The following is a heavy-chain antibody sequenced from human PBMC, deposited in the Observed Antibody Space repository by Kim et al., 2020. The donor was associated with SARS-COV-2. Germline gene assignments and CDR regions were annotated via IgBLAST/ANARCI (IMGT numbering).Heavy chain of an antibody. CDR2: ISSSSTYI. J-gene: IGHJ4*02. D-gene: IGHD2-8*01. Sequence: GGSLRLSCAASGFTFSTYNMNWVRQAPGKGLEWVSSISSSSTYIYYADSVKGRFTISRDNAKNSLYLQMNSLRAEDTAVYYCARDSPRGVSNTHWGQGT. CDR3: ARDSPRGVSNTH. CDR1: GFTFSTYN. V-gene: IGHV3-21*01.